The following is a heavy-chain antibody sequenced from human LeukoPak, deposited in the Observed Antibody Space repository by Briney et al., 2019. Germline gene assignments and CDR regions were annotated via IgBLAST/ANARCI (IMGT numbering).Heavy chain of an antibody. CDR2: INHSGST. CDR3: ARGLTNWNYLDY. CDR1: GGSFSGYY. J-gene: IGHJ4*02. Sequence: SETLSLTCAVYGGSFSGYYWSWIRQPPGKGLEWIGEINHSGSTNYNPSLKSRVTISVDTSKNQFSLKLSSVTAADTAAYYCARGLTNWNYLDYWGQGTLVTVSS. V-gene: IGHV4-34*01. D-gene: IGHD1-1*01.